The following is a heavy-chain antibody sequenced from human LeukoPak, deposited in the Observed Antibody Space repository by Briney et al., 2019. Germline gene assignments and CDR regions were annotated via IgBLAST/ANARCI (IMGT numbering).Heavy chain of an antibody. J-gene: IGHJ4*02. Sequence: GASVKVSCKASGYTFTSCDINWVRQATGQGLEWMGWMNPNSVKTGYGQSVQGRITMTRDISIGTAYMELSNLTSEDTAIYYCTRGSSGRRDNWGQGTLVTVSA. CDR1: GYTFTSCD. CDR2: MNPNSVKT. CDR3: TRGSSGRRDN. V-gene: IGHV1-8*01. D-gene: IGHD6-19*01.